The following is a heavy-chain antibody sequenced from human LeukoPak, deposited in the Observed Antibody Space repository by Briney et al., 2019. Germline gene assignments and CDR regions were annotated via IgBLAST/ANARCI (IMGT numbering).Heavy chain of an antibody. CDR2: ISHDGNDQ. CDR1: GFTFSTYE. D-gene: IGHD2-2*01. J-gene: IGHJ3*01. Sequence: GGSLRLSCAASGFTFSTYEMRWVRQAPGKGLEWVAVISHDGNDQYYGDSVKGRFTTSRDNSKNALYLQMNSLRLEDTAVYYCARDRDCSRTSCFNASDVWGQGTMAIVSS. V-gene: IGHV3-30*04. CDR3: ARDRDCSRTSCFNASDV.